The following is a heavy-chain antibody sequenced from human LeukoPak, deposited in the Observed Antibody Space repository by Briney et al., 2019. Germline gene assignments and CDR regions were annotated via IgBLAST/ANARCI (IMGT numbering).Heavy chain of an antibody. J-gene: IGHJ3*02. V-gene: IGHV3-43*01. CDR3: AKDMRQQLTNDAFDI. Sequence: PGGSLRLSCAASGFTFDDYAMHWVRQAPGKGLEWVSLINWDGGNTYYADSVKGRFTISRDNGKNSLYLQMNSLRTEDTALYYCAKDMRQQLTNDAFDIWGQGTMVTVSS. D-gene: IGHD6-13*01. CDR2: INWDGGNT. CDR1: GFTFDDYA.